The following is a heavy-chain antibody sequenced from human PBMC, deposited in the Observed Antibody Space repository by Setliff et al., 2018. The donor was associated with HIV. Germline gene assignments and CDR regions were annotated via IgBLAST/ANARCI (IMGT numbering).Heavy chain of an antibody. D-gene: IGHD6-19*01. Sequence: SCAASEFTFSKYAMNWVRQAPGKGLGWISAISGSGESTYDADSVKGRFTISRDNSKNTLYLQMSSLRAEDTAVYYCAKDRGGSGWLLNPYGMDVWGQGTTVTVSS. CDR3: AKDRGGSGWLLNPYGMDV. CDR2: ISGSGEST. CDR1: EFTFSKYA. V-gene: IGHV3-23*01. J-gene: IGHJ6*02.